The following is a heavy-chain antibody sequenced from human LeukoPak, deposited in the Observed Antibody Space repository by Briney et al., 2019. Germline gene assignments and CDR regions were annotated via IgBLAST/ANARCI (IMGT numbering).Heavy chain of an antibody. V-gene: IGHV1-2*02. J-gene: IGHJ4*02. D-gene: IGHD2-15*01. Sequence: ASVKVSCKASGYTFTGYYMHWVRQAPGQGHEWMGLINPNSGGTNYAQNFQGRVTMTRDTSISTAYMEVSRLRSDDTAVYYCAGGYCSGGSCPFDYWGQGTLVTVS. CDR3: AGGYCSGGSCPFDY. CDR1: GYTFTGYY. CDR2: INPNSGGT.